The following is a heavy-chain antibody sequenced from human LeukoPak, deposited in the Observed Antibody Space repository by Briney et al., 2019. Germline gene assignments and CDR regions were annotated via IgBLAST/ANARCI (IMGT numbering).Heavy chain of an antibody. CDR3: ARAWNDRFNWFDP. CDR1: GFTFSSYE. D-gene: IGHD1-1*01. J-gene: IGHJ5*02. CDR2: ISSSGSTI. Sequence: GGSLRLSCAASGFTFSSYEMNWVRQAPGKGLEWVSYISSSGSTIYYADSVKGRFTISRDNAKNSLYLQMNSLRAEDTAVYYCARAWNDRFNWFDPWGQGTLVTVSS. V-gene: IGHV3-48*03.